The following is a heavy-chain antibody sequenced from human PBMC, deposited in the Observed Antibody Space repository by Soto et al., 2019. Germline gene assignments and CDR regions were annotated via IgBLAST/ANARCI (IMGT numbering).Heavy chain of an antibody. CDR3: GAGVVGAEYFQH. V-gene: IGHV4-31*03. J-gene: IGHJ1*01. D-gene: IGHD3-3*01. CDR2: IYYSGST. CDR1: GGSISSGGYY. Sequence: QVQLQESGPGLVKPSQTLSLTCTVSGGSISSGGYYWSWIRQHPGKGLEWIGYIYYSGSTYYNPSLKRRVTISVDTSKNQFSLKLSSVTAADTAVYYCGAGVVGAEYFQHWGQGTLVTVSS.